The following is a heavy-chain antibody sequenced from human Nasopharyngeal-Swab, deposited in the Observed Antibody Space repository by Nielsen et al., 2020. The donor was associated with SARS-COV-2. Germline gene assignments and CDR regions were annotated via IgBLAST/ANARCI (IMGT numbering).Heavy chain of an antibody. CDR3: TREYIRSSGFDY. D-gene: IGHD6-6*01. J-gene: IGHJ4*02. CDR2: MNSDGSSI. V-gene: IGHV3-74*01. CDR1: GFTFSNYG. Sequence: GGSLRLSCAASGFTFSNYGMHWVRQAPGKGLVWVSSMNSDGSSINYADSVKGRFSISRDNAENTLYLQMNSLRPEDTAVYYCTREYIRSSGFDYWGQGILVTVSS.